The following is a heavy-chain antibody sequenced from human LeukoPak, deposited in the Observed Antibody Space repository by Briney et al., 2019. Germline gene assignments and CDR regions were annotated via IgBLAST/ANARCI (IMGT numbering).Heavy chain of an antibody. Sequence: GGSLRLSCAASGFTFDDYGMSWVRQAPGKGLEWVSGINWNGGSTGYVDSVKGRFTISRGNAKNSLYLQMNSLRAEDPALYYCASEVTNPSAFDIWGKGTMATVSS. J-gene: IGHJ3*02. CDR1: GFTFDDYG. CDR2: INWNGGST. CDR3: ASEVTNPSAFDI. D-gene: IGHD2-21*02. V-gene: IGHV3-20*04.